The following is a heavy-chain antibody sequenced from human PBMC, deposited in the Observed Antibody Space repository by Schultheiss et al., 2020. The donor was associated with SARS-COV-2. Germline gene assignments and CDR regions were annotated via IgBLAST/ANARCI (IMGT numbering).Heavy chain of an antibody. V-gene: IGHV3-30*18. CDR3: AKDRLGRALRFLEWLLPDY. J-gene: IGHJ4*02. CDR1: GFTFSSYS. Sequence: GESLKISCAASGFTFSSYSMNWVRQAPGKGLEWVAVISYDGSNKYYADSVKGRFTISRDNSKNTLYLQMNSLRAEDTAVYYCAKDRLGRALRFLEWLLPDYWGQGTLVTVSS. D-gene: IGHD3-3*01. CDR2: ISYDGSNK.